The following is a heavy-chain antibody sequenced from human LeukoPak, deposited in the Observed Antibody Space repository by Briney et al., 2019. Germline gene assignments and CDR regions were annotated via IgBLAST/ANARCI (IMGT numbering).Heavy chain of an antibody. J-gene: IGHJ4*02. V-gene: IGHV1-8*01. CDR3: ARAVASDY. CDR1: GYTFTSYD. Sequence: ASVKVSCKASGYTFTSYDINWVRQATGQALESMGWMNPNSRNTGYAQKFQGRVTMTMNASISTAYMELSSLRSEDTAVYYCARAVASDYWGQGTLVTVSS. CDR2: MNPNSRNT.